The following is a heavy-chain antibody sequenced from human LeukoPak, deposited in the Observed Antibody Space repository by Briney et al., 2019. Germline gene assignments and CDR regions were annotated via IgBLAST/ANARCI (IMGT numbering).Heavy chain of an antibody. J-gene: IGHJ3*02. CDR1: GGSISSGGDY. V-gene: IGHV4-31*03. CDR2: IYYSGST. Sequence: SQTLPLTCTVSGGSISSGGDYWSWIRQHPGKGLEWIGYIYYSGSTYYNPSLKSRVTISVDTSKNQFSLKLSSVTAADTAVYYCARVVVPAAHPDAFDIWGQGTMVTASS. CDR3: ARVVVPAAHPDAFDI. D-gene: IGHD2-2*01.